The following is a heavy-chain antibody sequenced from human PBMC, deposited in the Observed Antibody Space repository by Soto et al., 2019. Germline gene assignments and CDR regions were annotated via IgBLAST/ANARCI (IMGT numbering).Heavy chain of an antibody. V-gene: IGHV3-30-3*01. D-gene: IGHD6-6*01. CDR1: GFIFSDYA. CDR2: ISPDGGHQ. J-gene: IGHJ1*01. Sequence: PGGSLRLSXVASGFIFSDYAMHWARQAPGKGLVWVALISPDGGHQYYSESAKGRFTLSRDNSKNTLYLQMNDLRPDDTALYYCARENSRIAPRLFQHWGHGSLVTVSS. CDR3: ARENSRIAPRLFQH.